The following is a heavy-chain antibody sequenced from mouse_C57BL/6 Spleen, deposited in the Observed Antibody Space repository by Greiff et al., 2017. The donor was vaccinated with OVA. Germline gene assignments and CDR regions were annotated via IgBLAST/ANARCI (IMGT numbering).Heavy chain of an antibody. D-gene: IGHD1-1*01. CDR3: ASPYYGSSYGFAY. Sequence: EVQRVESVAELVRPGASVKLSCTASGFNIKNTYMHWVKQRPEQGLEWIGRIDPANGNTKYAPKFQGKATITADTSSNTAYLQLSSLTSEDTAIYYCASPYYGSSYGFAYWGQGTLVTVSA. V-gene: IGHV14-3*01. J-gene: IGHJ3*01. CDR2: IDPANGNT. CDR1: GFNIKNTY.